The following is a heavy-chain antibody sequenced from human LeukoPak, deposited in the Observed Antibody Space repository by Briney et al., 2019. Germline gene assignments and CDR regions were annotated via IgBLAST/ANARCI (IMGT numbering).Heavy chain of an antibody. V-gene: IGHV4-59*08. J-gene: IGHJ4*02. D-gene: IGHD3-10*01. CDR2: IYYSGST. Sequence: SETLSLTCTVSGDSISSYYWSWTRQPPGKGLGWIGYIYYSGSTNYNPSLKSRVTISVDTSKNQFSLKLSSVTAADTGVYYCARHYPYGSGSYSPFYFDYWGQGTLVTVSS. CDR1: GDSISSYY. CDR3: ARHYPYGSGSYSPFYFDY.